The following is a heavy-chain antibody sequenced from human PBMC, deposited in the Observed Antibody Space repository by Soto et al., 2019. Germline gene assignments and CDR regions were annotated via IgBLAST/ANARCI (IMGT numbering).Heavy chain of an antibody. V-gene: IGHV5-51*01. CDR3: SRRGVLHKDKGGY. CDR1: GDRFILDW. J-gene: IGHJ4*01. CDR2: IYPQDSDT. D-gene: IGHD1-26*01. Sequence: EAPNISFKGSGDRFILDWIALVRQTPGKSLEWMGIIYPQDSDTTYNPSFQGHVTLSADTSINTPYLHWSSLKAPDTALDYCSRRGVLHKDKGGYWGQGTRVNVS.